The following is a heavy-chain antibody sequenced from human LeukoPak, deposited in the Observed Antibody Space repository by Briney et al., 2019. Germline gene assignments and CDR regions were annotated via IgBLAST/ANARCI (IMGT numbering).Heavy chain of an antibody. CDR2: IYTSGST. CDR1: GGSISSGSYY. CDR3: ARAPYSSSWYWFDP. Sequence: PSQTLSLTCTVSGGSISSGSYYWSWLRQPAGTGLEWIGRIYTSGSTNYNPSLKSRVTISVDTSKNQFSLKLSSVTAADTAVYYCARAPYSSSWYWFDPWGQGTLVTVSS. J-gene: IGHJ5*02. V-gene: IGHV4-61*02. D-gene: IGHD6-13*01.